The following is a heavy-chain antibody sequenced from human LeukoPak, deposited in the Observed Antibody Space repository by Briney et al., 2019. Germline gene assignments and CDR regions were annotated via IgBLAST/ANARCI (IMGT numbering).Heavy chain of an antibody. CDR3: PKGLIGYKYGYSDY. Sequence: GGSLRLSCAASGFTFSSDAMSGVLQPPRKGVEWVSAISGRGGSTYYAPSVKGRFTISRDNSKNTLSLQLNSLTAADTAVSYCPKGLIGYKYGYSDYWGEGTLVTVSS. CDR1: GFTFSSDA. J-gene: IGHJ4*02. CDR2: ISGRGGST. D-gene: IGHD5-18*01. V-gene: IGHV3-23*01.